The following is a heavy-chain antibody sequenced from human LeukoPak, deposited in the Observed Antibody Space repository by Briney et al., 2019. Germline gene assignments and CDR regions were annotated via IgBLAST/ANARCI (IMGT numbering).Heavy chain of an antibody. CDR1: GFTFSSYS. CDR3: AKGARGDTVTSIVGLNWFDP. Sequence: TGGSLRLSCAASGFTFSSYSMNWVRQAPGKGLEWVSSISSSSSYIYYADSVKGRFSISRDNSKNTLYLQMNSLRADDTAVYYCAKGARGDTVTSIVGLNWFDPWGQGTLVTVSS. D-gene: IGHD4-17*01. CDR2: ISSSSSYI. V-gene: IGHV3-21*06. J-gene: IGHJ5*02.